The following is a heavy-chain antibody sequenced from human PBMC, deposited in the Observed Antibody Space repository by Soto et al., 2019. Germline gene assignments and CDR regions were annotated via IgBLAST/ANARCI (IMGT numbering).Heavy chain of an antibody. CDR3: ARDVIASSGTAG. J-gene: IGHJ4*02. V-gene: IGHV1-69*12. CDR1: GGTFSSYA. CDR2: IIPIFGTA. Sequence: QVQLVQSGAEVKKPGSSVKVSCKASGGTFSSYAISWVRQAPGQGLEWMGGIIPIFGTANYAQKFQGRVTITAEESKSTASMELSSMRSEDTAVYYCARDVIASSGTAGWGQGTLVTVSS. D-gene: IGHD6-13*01.